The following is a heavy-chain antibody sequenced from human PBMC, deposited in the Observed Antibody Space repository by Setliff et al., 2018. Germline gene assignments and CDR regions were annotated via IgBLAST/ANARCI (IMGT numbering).Heavy chain of an antibody. V-gene: IGHV3-73*01. CDR2: IRSKADNYAT. CDR3: ILIGSSADAFDI. D-gene: IGHD6-19*01. CDR1: GFTFSAHY. J-gene: IGHJ3*02. Sequence: GGSLRLSCAASGFTFSAHYMDWVRQASGKGLEWVGRIRSKADNYATAYAASVRGRFTISRDDSKNTAYLQMNSLKTEDTAVYYCILIGSSADAFDIWGQGTMVTVSS.